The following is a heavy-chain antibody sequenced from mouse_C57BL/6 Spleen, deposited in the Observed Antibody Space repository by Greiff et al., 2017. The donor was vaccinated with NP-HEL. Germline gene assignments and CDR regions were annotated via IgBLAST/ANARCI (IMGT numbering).Heavy chain of an antibody. CDR2: IYPRSGNT. CDR1: GYTFTSYG. J-gene: IGHJ2*01. CDR3: ARSGMRNFDY. Sequence: QVQLQQSGAELARPGASVKLSCKASGYTFTSYGISWVKQRTGQGLESIGEIYPRSGNTYYNEKFKGKATLTADKSSSTAYMELRSLTSEDSAVYFCARSGMRNFDYWGQGTTLTVSS. V-gene: IGHV1-81*01. D-gene: IGHD4-1*01.